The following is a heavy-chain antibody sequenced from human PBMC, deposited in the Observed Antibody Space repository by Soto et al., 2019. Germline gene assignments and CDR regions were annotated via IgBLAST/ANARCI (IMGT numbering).Heavy chain of an antibody. CDR3: ARVDAYNQPTFGY. Sequence: QVQLVQSGAEVKKPGASVKVSCKASGYTFTSYTITWVRQAPGQGLEWMGWINPYNSNTNYAQKFQDRVTMTTDTPTSTAYMELRRLRSDDTAVYYCARVDAYNQPTFGYWGQGTLVTVSS. V-gene: IGHV1-18*01. CDR2: INPYNSNT. CDR1: GYTFTSYT. J-gene: IGHJ4*02. D-gene: IGHD1-1*01.